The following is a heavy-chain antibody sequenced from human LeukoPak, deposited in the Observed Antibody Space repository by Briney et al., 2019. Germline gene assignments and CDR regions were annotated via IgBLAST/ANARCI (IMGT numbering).Heavy chain of an antibody. CDR1: GFTFSSYE. CDR2: IRPDGSEK. V-gene: IGHV3-7*01. Sequence: GGSLRLSCAASGFTFSSYEMNWVRQAPGKGLEWVANIRPDGSEKQYVDSVKGRFTISRDNTKNSLYLQMSSLRAEDTAVYYCARDEGVWSGSDHWGPGTLVTVSS. D-gene: IGHD3-3*01. J-gene: IGHJ4*02. CDR3: ARDEGVWSGSDH.